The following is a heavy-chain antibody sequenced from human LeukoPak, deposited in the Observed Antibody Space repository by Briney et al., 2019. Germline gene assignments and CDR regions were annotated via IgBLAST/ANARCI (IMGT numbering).Heavy chain of an antibody. D-gene: IGHD6-13*01. CDR1: GFSLSSNE. Sequence: GGSLRLSCVDYGFSLSSNEKSLVRLDPGTGMEWPSAIRGRGGRIYYADSVKGRFTISRDNSKNTLYLQMNSLRAEDTAVYYCARDLPYSSTSSDYWGQGTLVTVSA. V-gene: IGHV3-23*01. CDR3: ARDLPYSSTSSDY. CDR2: IRGRGGRI. J-gene: IGHJ4*02.